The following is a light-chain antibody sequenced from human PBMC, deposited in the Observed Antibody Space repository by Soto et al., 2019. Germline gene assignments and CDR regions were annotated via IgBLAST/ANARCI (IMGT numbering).Light chain of an antibody. CDR3: LQHNSYPIT. V-gene: IGKV3D-7*01. CDR2: GAS. J-gene: IGKJ5*01. CDR1: QSVSSSY. Sequence: ASQSVSSSYLAWYQQKPGQAPRLLIYGASTRATGIPARFSGSGSGTEFTLTISSLQPEDFATYYCLQHNSYPITFGQGTRLEIK.